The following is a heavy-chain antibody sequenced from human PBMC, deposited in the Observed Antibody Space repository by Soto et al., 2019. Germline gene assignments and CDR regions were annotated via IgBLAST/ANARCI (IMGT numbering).Heavy chain of an antibody. Sequence: EVQLVESGGGLVQPGGSLRLSCAASGFTFSSHNMNWVRQAPGKGLEWVSYISSSSSTIYYADSVKGRFTISRDNAKNSLYLQMNSLRAEDTAVYYCARATYGSGWLVDYWGQGTLVTVSS. J-gene: IGHJ4*02. D-gene: IGHD6-19*01. V-gene: IGHV3-48*01. CDR3: ARATYGSGWLVDY. CDR1: GFTFSSHN. CDR2: ISSSSSTI.